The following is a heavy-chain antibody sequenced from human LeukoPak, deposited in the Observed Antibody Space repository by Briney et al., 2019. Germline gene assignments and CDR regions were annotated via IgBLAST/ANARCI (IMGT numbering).Heavy chain of an antibody. V-gene: IGHV3-23*01. D-gene: IGHD2-15*01. J-gene: IGHJ3*01. CDR1: GFTFSSYT. CDR2: IGGSGGST. Sequence: GGSLRLSCAASGFTFSSYTMTWVRQAPGKGLEWVSGIGGSGGSTYYADSVKGRFTISRDNSKNALYLQINSLRAEDTAVYYCATNMKKGSDVWGQGTMVTVSS. CDR3: ATNMKKGSDV.